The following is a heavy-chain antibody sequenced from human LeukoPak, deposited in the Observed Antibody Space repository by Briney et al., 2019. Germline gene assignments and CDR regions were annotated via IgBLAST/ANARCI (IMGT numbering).Heavy chain of an antibody. CDR2: IIPIFGTA. J-gene: IGHJ6*04. CDR1: GGTFSSYA. CDR3: ARKGARSPTGQTDFDYYYGMDV. V-gene: IGHV1-69*06. Sequence: SVKVSCKASGGTFSSYAISWVRQAPGQGLEWMGGIIPIFGTANYAQKFQGRVTITADKSTSTAYMELSSLRSEDTAVYYWARKGARSPTGQTDFDYYYGMDVWGKGTTVTVSS. D-gene: IGHD3-3*01.